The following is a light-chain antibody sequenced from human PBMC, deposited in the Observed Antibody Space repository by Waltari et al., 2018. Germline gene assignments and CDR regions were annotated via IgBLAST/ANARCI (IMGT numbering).Light chain of an antibody. CDR1: TNDVWGYYY. V-gene: IGLV2-11*01. Sequence: QSSLTHPRSVSGSPGQSVTLSCTGTTNDVWGYYYFSWYQQHPGKAPKLMIYDVNKRPSGVPDRFSGSKSGNTASLTISGLQAEDEADFYCCSYAGSYILVFGGGTKLTVL. CDR2: DVN. J-gene: IGLJ2*01. CDR3: CSYAGSYILV.